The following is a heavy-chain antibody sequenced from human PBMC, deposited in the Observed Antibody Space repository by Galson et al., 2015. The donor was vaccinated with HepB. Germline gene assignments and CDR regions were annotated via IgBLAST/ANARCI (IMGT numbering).Heavy chain of an antibody. CDR1: GFTFSHYW. Sequence: SLRLSCAASGFTFSHYWMTWVRQAPGKGLEWVANIKEDGSDTYYVDAVRGRFTISRDNAKNSLFLQMNSLRADDTALYYCATDVGADWGQGTLVTVSS. V-gene: IGHV3-7*01. D-gene: IGHD3-16*01. CDR3: ATDVGAD. CDR2: IKEDGSDT. J-gene: IGHJ4*02.